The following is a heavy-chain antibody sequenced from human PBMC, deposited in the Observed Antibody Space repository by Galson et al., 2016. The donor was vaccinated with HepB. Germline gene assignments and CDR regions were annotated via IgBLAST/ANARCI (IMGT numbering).Heavy chain of an antibody. V-gene: IGHV3-23*01. J-gene: IGHJ5*01. CDR1: GFTFGNYM. Sequence: SLRLSCAASGFTFGNYMMNWVRQAPGKGLEWVSAIGGSGGDTYYADPVKGRFTISRDNSKNTLYLHINSLRAEDTAVYYCARRYDTPGYYYIDSWGQGTLVTVSS. D-gene: IGHD3-22*01. CDR2: IGGSGGDT. CDR3: ARRYDTPGYYYIDS.